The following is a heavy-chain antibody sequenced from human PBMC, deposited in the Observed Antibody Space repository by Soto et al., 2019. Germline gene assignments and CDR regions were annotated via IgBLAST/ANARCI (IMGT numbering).Heavy chain of an antibody. CDR3: VKILPASGSDF. V-gene: IGHV3-23*01. D-gene: IGHD3-10*01. J-gene: IGHJ4*02. Sequence: GGSLRLSCAASGFTFNSYAMSWVRQAPGKGLEWVSTVTGSGSNTYYADSVKGRFTISRDNSKNTLYLQMNSLRAEDTAIYYCVKILPASGSDFWGQGTLVTVSS. CDR2: VTGSGSNT. CDR1: GFTFNSYA.